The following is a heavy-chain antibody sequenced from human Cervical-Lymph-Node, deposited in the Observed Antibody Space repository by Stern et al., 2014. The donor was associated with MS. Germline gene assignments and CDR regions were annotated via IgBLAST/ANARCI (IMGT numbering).Heavy chain of an antibody. V-gene: IGHV3-74*02. J-gene: IGHJ4*02. CDR3: ARGPSGSGYYVGDY. D-gene: IGHD5-12*01. CDR2: INSGGSST. CDR1: GFPFSNHW. Sequence: EVQLVESGGGLVQPGGSLRLSCAASGFPFSNHWMHWVRQAPGKGLVWVSRINSGGSSTSYADSVKGRFTISRDNAKNTLYLQMNSLRVEDTAVYYCARGPSGSGYYVGDYWGQGTPVTVSS.